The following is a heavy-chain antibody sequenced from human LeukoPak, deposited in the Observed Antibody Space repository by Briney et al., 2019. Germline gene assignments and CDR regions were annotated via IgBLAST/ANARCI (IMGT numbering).Heavy chain of an antibody. V-gene: IGHV6-1*01. D-gene: IGHD3-16*01. Sequence: SQTHSLTCGISGGNVSSNRVSWNWVRQSPSRGLEWLGRTYYRSKWYNDYAISVRSRITINPDTSKNQFSLQLNSVTPEDTAVYYCARDWGTLTDGFDIWGQGTMVIVSS. CDR1: GGNVSSNRVS. CDR2: TYYRSKWYN. CDR3: ARDWGTLTDGFDI. J-gene: IGHJ3*02.